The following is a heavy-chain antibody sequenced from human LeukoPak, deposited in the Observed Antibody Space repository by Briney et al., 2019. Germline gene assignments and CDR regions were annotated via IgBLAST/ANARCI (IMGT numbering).Heavy chain of an antibody. CDR2: IWYDGSNK. D-gene: IGHD6-25*01. J-gene: IGHJ4*02. CDR3: ARGGQEAAHFDY. V-gene: IGHV3-33*01. CDR1: GFTFSSYG. Sequence: GGSLRLSCAASGFTFSSYGMHWVRQAPGKGLEWVAVIWYDGSNKYYADSVRGRFTISRDSSKNTLYLQMNSLRAEDTAVYYCARGGQEAAHFDYWGQGTLVTVSS.